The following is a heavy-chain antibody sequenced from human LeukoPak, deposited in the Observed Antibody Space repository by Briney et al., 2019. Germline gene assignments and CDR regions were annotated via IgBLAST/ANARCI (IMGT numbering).Heavy chain of an antibody. J-gene: IGHJ4*02. D-gene: IGHD3-22*01. Sequence: ASVKVSCKASGYTFTSYAMNWVRQAPGQGLEWMGWINTNTGNPTYAQGFTGRFVFSLDTSVSTAYLQISSLKAEDTAVYYCARGAHYYDSSGYYSDYWGQGTLVTVSS. CDR1: GYTFTSYA. V-gene: IGHV7-4-1*02. CDR3: ARGAHYYDSSGYYSDY. CDR2: INTNTGNP.